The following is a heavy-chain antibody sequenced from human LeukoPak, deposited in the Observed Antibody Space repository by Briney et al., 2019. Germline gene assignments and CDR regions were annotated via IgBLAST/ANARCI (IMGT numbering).Heavy chain of an antibody. CDR1: GGFNTHYY. D-gene: IGHD3-22*01. V-gene: IGHV4-59*01. CDR3: ARGQWLPVFDF. J-gene: IGHJ4*02. Sequence: SETLSLTCSVSGGFNTHYYWSWIPQPPGKGLEWIGYIYHSGSTKYNPSLKSRVTISVDTSKNHFSLKLSSVTAADTSVYYCARGQWLPVFDFWGQGTLVTVSS. CDR2: IYHSGST.